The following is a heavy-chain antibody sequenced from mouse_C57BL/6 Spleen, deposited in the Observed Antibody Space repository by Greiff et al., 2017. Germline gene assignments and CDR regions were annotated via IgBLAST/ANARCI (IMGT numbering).Heavy chain of an antibody. V-gene: IGHV1-69*01. CDR2: IDPSDSYT. CDR1: GYTFTSYW. Sequence: QVQLQQPGAELVMPGASVKLSCKASGYTFTSYWMHWVKQRPGQGLEWIGEIDPSDSYTNYNQKFKGKSTLTVDKSSSTAYMQLSSLTSEDSAVYYCARVGAGYDGYPAWFAYWGQGTLVTVSA. CDR3: ARVGAGYDGYPAWFAY. J-gene: IGHJ3*01. D-gene: IGHD2-3*01.